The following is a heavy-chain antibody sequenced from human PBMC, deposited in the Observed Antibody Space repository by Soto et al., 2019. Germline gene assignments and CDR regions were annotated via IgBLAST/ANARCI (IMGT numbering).Heavy chain of an antibody. CDR2: ISYDGRVK. CDR1: GFTFSDYP. J-gene: IGHJ4*02. CDR3: ARDFIVGAPDYFDY. D-gene: IGHD1-26*01. Sequence: HPGGSLRLSCAASGFTFSDYPMHWVRQAPGKGLEWVAVISYDGRVKYYVDSVKGRFTISRDDSKNTLYLQMNSLRVDDTAVYYCARDFIVGAPDYFDYWGQGTLVTAPQ. V-gene: IGHV3-30*04.